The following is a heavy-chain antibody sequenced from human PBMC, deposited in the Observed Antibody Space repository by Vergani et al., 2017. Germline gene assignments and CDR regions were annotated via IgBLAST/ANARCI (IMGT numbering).Heavy chain of an antibody. CDR3: ADLYGDDGFSPF. V-gene: IGHV3-23*01. Sequence: VQLQESGPGLVKPSQTLSLTCTVSGDSISSGNYYWNWVRQAPGKGLEWVSGISGQNFRTHYADSVKGRFTISRDDSKNTVYLQINSLRAEDTAFYYCADLYGDDGFSPFWGQGTLVTVSS. D-gene: IGHD2-21*01. CDR2: ISGQNFRT. CDR1: GDSISSGNYY. J-gene: IGHJ4*02.